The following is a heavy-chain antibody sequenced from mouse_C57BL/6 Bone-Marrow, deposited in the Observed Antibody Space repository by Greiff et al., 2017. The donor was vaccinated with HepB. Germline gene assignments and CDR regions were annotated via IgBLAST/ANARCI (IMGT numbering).Heavy chain of an antibody. J-gene: IGHJ1*03. CDR3: ARSPITTVVEGYFDV. CDR2: IYPRSGNT. Sequence: QVQLKESGAELARPGASVKLSCKASGYTFTSYGISWVKQRTGQGLEWIGEIYPRSGNTYYNEKFKGKATLTADKSSSTAYMELRSLTSEDSAVYFCARSPITTVVEGYFDVWGTGTTVTVSS. D-gene: IGHD1-1*01. CDR1: GYTFTSYG. V-gene: IGHV1-81*01.